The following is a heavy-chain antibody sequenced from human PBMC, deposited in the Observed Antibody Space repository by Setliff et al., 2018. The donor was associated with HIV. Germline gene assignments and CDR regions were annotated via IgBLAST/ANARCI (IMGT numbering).Heavy chain of an antibody. CDR2: ILPIFNKV. J-gene: IGHJ5*02. CDR3: ARDNVDSDSRTYLHH. D-gene: IGHD3-22*01. V-gene: IGHV1-69*13. Sequence: SVKVSCKSSGGSFSSYALHWVRQAPGQGLEWMGNILPIFNKVNYAQKFRGRVTITADESTSTAYMELSSLTSDDAAVYFCARDNVDSDSRTYLHHWGQGTRVTVSS. CDR1: GGSFSSYA.